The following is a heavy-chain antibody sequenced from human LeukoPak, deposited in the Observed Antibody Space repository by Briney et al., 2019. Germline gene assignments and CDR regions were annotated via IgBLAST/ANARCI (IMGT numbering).Heavy chain of an antibody. J-gene: IGHJ3*02. V-gene: IGHV4-4*07. CDR1: GGSISSYY. CDR3: ARAGAVRGAFDI. D-gene: IGHD3-10*01. CDR2: IYTSGST. Sequence: SETLSLTCTVSGGSISSYYWSWIRQPAGKGLEWIGRIYTSGSTNYNPSLKSRVTISVDRSKNQFSLKLSSVTAADTAVYYCARAGAVRGAFDIWGQGTMVTVSS.